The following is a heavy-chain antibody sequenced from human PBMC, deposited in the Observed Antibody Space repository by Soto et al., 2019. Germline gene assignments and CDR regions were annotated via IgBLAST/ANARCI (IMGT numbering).Heavy chain of an antibody. D-gene: IGHD6-19*01. CDR2: IVVGSGNT. CDR1: GFTFTSSA. Sequence: SVKVSCKASGFTFTSSAMQWVRQARGQRLEWIGWIVVGSGNTNYAQKFQERVTITRDVSTSTAYMELNSLRSEDTAVYYCAALSGWYYGAFDIWGQGTMVTVSS. V-gene: IGHV1-58*02. CDR3: AALSGWYYGAFDI. J-gene: IGHJ3*02.